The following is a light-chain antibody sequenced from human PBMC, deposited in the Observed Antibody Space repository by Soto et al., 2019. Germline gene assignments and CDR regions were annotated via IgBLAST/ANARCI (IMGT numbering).Light chain of an antibody. CDR3: QQYYSTPGSI. V-gene: IGKV4-1*01. CDR1: QSVLYSSNNKNY. J-gene: IGKJ4*01. Sequence: DIVMTQSPDSLAVSLGERATINCKSSQSVLYSSNNKNYLAWYQQKPGQPPKLLIYWASTRESGVPDRFSGSGSGTDFTLTISSLQAEDVAVYYCQQYYSTPGSIFGGGTKVEIK. CDR2: WAS.